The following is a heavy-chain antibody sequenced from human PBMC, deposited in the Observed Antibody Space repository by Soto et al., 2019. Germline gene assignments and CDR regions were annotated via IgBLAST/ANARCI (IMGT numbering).Heavy chain of an antibody. Sequence: QVQLQESGPGLVKPSETLSLTCTVSGGSISSYYWSWIRQPPGKGLEWIGYIYYSGSTNYNPSLKSRVTISVDTSKNQFTLKLSSVTAADTAVYYCARWTVGGDGGLDYWGQGTLVTVSS. D-gene: IGHD3-16*01. CDR2: IYYSGST. J-gene: IGHJ4*02. V-gene: IGHV4-59*01. CDR1: GGSISSYY. CDR3: ARWTVGGDGGLDY.